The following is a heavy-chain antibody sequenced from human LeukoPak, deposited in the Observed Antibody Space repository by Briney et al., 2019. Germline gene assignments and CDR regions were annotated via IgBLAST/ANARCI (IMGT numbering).Heavy chain of an antibody. CDR2: IYYSGST. CDR3: ARVGCSSTSCYYYFDY. Sequence: KPSETLSLTCTVSGGSISSYYWSWIRQPPGKGLEWIGYIYYSGSTNYNPSLKSRVTISVDTSKNQFSLKLSSVTAADTAVYYCARVGCSSTSCYYYFDYWGQGTLVTVS. D-gene: IGHD2-2*01. J-gene: IGHJ4*02. CDR1: GGSISSYY. V-gene: IGHV4-59*01.